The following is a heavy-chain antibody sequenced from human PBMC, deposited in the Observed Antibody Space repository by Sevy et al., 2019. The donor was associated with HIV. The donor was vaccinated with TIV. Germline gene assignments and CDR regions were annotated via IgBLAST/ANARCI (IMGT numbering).Heavy chain of an antibody. Sequence: SETLSLTCTVSGSSISSSSYYWGWIRQPPGKGLEWIGSIYYSGSTYYNPSLKSRVTISVDTSKNQFSLKLSSVTAADTAVYYCARRAGSYYVDYWGQGTLVTVSS. CDR2: IYYSGST. V-gene: IGHV4-39*01. J-gene: IGHJ4*02. CDR3: ARRAGSYYVDY. CDR1: GSSISSSSYY. D-gene: IGHD6-13*01.